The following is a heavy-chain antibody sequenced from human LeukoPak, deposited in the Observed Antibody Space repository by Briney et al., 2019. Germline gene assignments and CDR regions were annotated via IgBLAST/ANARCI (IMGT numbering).Heavy chain of an antibody. CDR2: ISSGSEK. CDR3: ARDLELSAVYYFDS. J-gene: IGHJ4*02. CDR1: GFTFSIFP. V-gene: IGHV3-30*04. D-gene: IGHD3-3*01. Sequence: GGSLRLSCEASGFTFSIFPIHWVRQAPGKGLEWVALISSGSEKYYADSVKGRFTISRDNSKNMLYLQMNSLTADDTAVYYCARDLELSAVYYFDSWGQGTLVIVSS.